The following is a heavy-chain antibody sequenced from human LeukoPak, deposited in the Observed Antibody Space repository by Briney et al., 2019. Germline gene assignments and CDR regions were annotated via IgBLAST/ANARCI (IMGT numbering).Heavy chain of an antibody. CDR2: IIPIFGTA. J-gene: IGHJ4*02. D-gene: IGHD6-19*01. CDR1: GGTFSSYA. Sequence: GASVKVSCKASGGTFSSYAISWVRQAPGQGLEWVGGIIPIFGTANYAQKFQGRVTITADESTSTAYMELSSLRSEDTAVYYCARRRGSGLYPFDYWGQGTLVTVSS. V-gene: IGHV1-69*13. CDR3: ARRRGSGLYPFDY.